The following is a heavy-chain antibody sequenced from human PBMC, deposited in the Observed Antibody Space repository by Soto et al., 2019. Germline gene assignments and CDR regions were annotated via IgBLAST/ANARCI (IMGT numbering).Heavy chain of an antibody. D-gene: IGHD6-6*01. CDR1: GFTFSRYW. J-gene: IGHJ4*02. CDR2: IKQDGSEK. Sequence: PGGSLRLSCAASGFTFSRYWMSWVRQAPGKGLEWVANIKQDGSEKYYVDSVKGRFTISRDNAKNSLYLQMNSLRAEDTAVYYCASAPWSSSYAWWGQGTLVTVSS. CDR3: ASAPWSSSYAW. V-gene: IGHV3-7*01.